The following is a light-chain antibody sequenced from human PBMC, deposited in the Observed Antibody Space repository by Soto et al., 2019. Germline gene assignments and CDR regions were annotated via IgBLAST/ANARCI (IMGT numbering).Light chain of an antibody. CDR3: RSYTGSNTQL. V-gene: IGLV2-14*01. Sequence: QSALTQPASVSGSPGQSITISCTGTSSDVGGYNYVSWYQQHPGKVPKLMIYEVDNRPSGVSNRFSGSKSGNTASLTISGLQAEDEADYYCRSYTGSNTQLFGGGTKLTVL. CDR2: EVD. CDR1: SSDVGGYNY. J-gene: IGLJ3*02.